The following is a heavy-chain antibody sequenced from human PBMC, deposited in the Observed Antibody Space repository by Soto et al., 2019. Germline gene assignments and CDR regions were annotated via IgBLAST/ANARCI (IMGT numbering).Heavy chain of an antibody. CDR3: ATAHDSKNYYYYGMDV. V-gene: IGHV4-30-4*01. J-gene: IGHJ6*02. CDR2: IYYSGST. Sequence: PSETLSLTCTVSGGSISRGDPYWMWIRQPPGKGLEWIGHIYYSGSTYYSPSLKSRVTLSVDTSKNQFSLKLTSVTAADTAVYYCATAHDSKNYYYYGMDVWGPGTTVTV. CDR1: GGSISRGDPY. D-gene: IGHD2-15*01.